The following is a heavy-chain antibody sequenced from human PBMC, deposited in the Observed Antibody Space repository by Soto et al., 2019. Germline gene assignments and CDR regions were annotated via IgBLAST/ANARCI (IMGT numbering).Heavy chain of an antibody. J-gene: IGHJ4*02. CDR3: ASNPAAYYGSGSYLNY. CDR2: IYYSGST. Sequence: SETLSLTCTVSGGSISSGDYYWSWIRQPPGKGLEWIGYIYYSGSTYYNPSLKNRVTISVDTSKNQFSLKLSSVTAADTAVYYCASNPAAYYGSGSYLNYWGQGTLVTVSS. CDR1: GGSISSGDYY. V-gene: IGHV4-30-4*01. D-gene: IGHD3-10*01.